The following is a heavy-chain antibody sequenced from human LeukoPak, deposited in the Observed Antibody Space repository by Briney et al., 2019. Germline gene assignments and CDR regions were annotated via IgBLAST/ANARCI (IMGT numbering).Heavy chain of an antibody. CDR2: ISSNGGST. D-gene: IGHD6-19*01. Sequence: PGGSLRHSCSASGFTFSSYAMHWVRQAPGKGLEYVSAISSNGGSTYYADSVKGRFTISRDNSKNALYLQMSGLRPEDTALYYCVKSIAGAGNVDYWGQGTLVTVSS. CDR3: VKSIAGAGNVDY. V-gene: IGHV3-64D*09. CDR1: GFTFSSYA. J-gene: IGHJ4*02.